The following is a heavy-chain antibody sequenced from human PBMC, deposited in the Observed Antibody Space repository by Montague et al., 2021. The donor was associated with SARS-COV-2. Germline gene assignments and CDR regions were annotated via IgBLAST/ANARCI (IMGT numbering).Heavy chain of an antibody. J-gene: IGHJ4*02. V-gene: IGHV4-34*01. Sequence: SETLSLTCAVYRGSFHIFSWGWIRQSPEKGLEWIGEIDHRGNTNYNPSLKSRVTISVDTSKNQFSLNLTSVTAADTAIYYCARGTRVVGITPGFRYWGQGTRSPSRQ. CDR2: IDHRGNT. CDR1: RGSFHIFS. D-gene: IGHD2-21*01. CDR3: ARGTRVVGITPGFRY.